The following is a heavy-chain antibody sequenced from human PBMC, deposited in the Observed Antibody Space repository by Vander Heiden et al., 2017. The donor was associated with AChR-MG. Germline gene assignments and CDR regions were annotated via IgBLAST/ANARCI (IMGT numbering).Heavy chain of an antibody. CDR2: IIPIFGTA. D-gene: IGHD6-19*01. Sequence: QVQLVQSGAEVKKPGSSVKVSCKASGGTFSSYAISWVRQAPGQGLEWMGGIIPIFGTANYAQKFQGRVTITADESTSTAYMELSSLRSEDTAVYYCARLSHVGSSGWFYYFDYWGQGTLVTVSS. CDR3: ARLSHVGSSGWFYYFDY. V-gene: IGHV1-69*01. J-gene: IGHJ4*02. CDR1: GGTFSSYA.